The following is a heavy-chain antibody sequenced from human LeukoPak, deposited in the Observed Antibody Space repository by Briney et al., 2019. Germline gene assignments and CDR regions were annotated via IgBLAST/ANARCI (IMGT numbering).Heavy chain of an antibody. V-gene: IGHV3-33*01. Sequence: GRSLRLSCAASGFTFSDYGMHWVRQAPGKGLEWVAFVLPDGRTKYYADSVKGRSAISRDDSKNTVDLEMNSLRVEDTAVYYCVRDGDSSSWNFDYWGQGSLVTVSS. CDR2: VLPDGRTK. J-gene: IGHJ4*02. CDR1: GFTFSDYG. CDR3: VRDGDSSSWNFDY. D-gene: IGHD6-13*01.